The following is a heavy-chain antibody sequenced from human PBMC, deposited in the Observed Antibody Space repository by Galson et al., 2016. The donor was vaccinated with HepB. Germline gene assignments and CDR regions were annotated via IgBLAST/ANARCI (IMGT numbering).Heavy chain of an antibody. CDR2: IYPGDSDT. J-gene: IGHJ3*02. D-gene: IGHD6-13*01. V-gene: IGHV5-51*01. CDR1: GYSFTNYW. Sequence: QSGAEVKKPGESLKISCKGSGYSFTNYWIGWVRQMPGKGLEWMGIIYPGDSDTRYSPAFQGQVTISADRSISTAYLQWSSLKASDTAMYYCARPIAAAGDAFDIWGQGTMVTVSS. CDR3: ARPIAAAGDAFDI.